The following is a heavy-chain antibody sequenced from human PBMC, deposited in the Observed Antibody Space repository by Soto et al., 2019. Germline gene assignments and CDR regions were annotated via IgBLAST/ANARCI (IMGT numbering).Heavy chain of an antibody. CDR2: ISGSGGSA. V-gene: IGHV3-23*01. CDR1: GFTFKISA. CDR3: AKGEGGAAAGLINS. J-gene: IGHJ5*01. Sequence: GGSLRLSCAASGFTFKISALTWVRQAPGKGLEWVSGISGSGGSAYYSDSVKGRFTISRDNSINTLYLQMNSLRAEDTAVYYCAKGEGGAAAGLINSWGHGTLVTVSS. D-gene: IGHD6-13*01.